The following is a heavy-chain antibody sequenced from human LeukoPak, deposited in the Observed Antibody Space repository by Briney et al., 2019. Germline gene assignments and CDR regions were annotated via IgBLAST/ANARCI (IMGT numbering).Heavy chain of an antibody. V-gene: IGHV1-69*04. J-gene: IGHJ4*02. CDR1: GGTFSSYA. CDR2: IIPILGIA. D-gene: IGHD1-7*01. CDR3: ARDPVALRNFDY. Sequence: SVKVSRKASGGTFSSYAISWVRQAPGQGLEWMGRIIPILGIANYAQKFQGRVTITADKSTSTAYMELSSLRSEDTAVYYCARDPVALRNFDYWGQGTLVTVSS.